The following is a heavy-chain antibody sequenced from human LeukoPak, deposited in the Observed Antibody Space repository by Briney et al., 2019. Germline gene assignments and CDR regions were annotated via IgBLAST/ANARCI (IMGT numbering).Heavy chain of an antibody. CDR3: TRTITMVRGVITYFDY. J-gene: IGHJ4*02. CDR2: IRSKAYGGTT. V-gene: IGHV3-49*04. D-gene: IGHD3-10*01. Sequence: GGSLRLSCTASGFTFGDYAMSWVRQAPGKGLEWVGFIRSKAYGGTTEYAASVKGRFTISRDDSKSIAYLQMNSLKTEDTAVYYCTRTITMVRGVITYFDYWGQGALVTVSS. CDR1: GFTFGDYA.